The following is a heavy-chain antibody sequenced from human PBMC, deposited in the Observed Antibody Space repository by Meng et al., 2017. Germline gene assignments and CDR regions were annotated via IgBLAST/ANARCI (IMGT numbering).Heavy chain of an antibody. D-gene: IGHD3-9*01. CDR3: ASFYDIPNWFDP. CDR1: GFTVSSNY. Sequence: GGSLRLSCAASGFTVSSNYMSWVRQAPGKGLEWVSVIYSGGSTYYADSVKGRFTISRDNSKNTLYLQMNSLRAEDTAVYYCASFYDIPNWFDPWGQGTLVTVSS. J-gene: IGHJ5*02. CDR2: IYSGGST. V-gene: IGHV3-53*01.